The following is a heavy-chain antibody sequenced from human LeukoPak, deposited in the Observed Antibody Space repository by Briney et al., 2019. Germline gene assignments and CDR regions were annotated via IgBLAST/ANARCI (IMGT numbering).Heavy chain of an antibody. CDR1: GGSISSGGYY. J-gene: IGHJ4*02. D-gene: IGHD3-3*01. V-gene: IGHV4-31*03. CDR2: IYYSGST. Sequence: SQTLSLTCTVSGGSISSGGYYWSWIRQHPGNGLEWIGYIYYSGSTYYNPSLKSRVTISVDTSKNQFSLKLSSVTAADTAVYYCARDPGVVTDYWGQGTLVTVSS. CDR3: ARDPGVVTDY.